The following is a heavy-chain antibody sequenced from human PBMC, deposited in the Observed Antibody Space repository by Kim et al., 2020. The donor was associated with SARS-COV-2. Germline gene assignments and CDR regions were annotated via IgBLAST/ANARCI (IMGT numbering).Heavy chain of an antibody. J-gene: IGHJ4*02. CDR3: ARPVGDFWDFGY. V-gene: IGHV5-51*01. Sequence: RYSPSFQGQVTISADKSISTAYLQWSSLKASDTAMYYCARPVGDFWDFGYWGQGILVTVSS. D-gene: IGHD3-3*01.